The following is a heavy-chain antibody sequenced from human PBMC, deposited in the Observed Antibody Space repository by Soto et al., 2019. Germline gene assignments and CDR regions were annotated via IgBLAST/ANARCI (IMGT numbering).Heavy chain of an antibody. Sequence: QVQLQQWGAGLLKPSETLSLTCAVYGGSFSGYYWSWIRQPPGKGLEWIGEINHSGSTNYNPSLKSRVTLSVDTPKNQFSLKLSSVAAADTAVYYCATRRNLRGAFDIWGQGTMVTVSS. J-gene: IGHJ3*02. CDR2: INHSGST. V-gene: IGHV4-34*01. CDR1: GGSFSGYY. CDR3: ATRRNLRGAFDI. D-gene: IGHD4-17*01.